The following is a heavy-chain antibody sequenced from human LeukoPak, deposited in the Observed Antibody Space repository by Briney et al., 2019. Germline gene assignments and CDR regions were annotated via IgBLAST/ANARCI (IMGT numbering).Heavy chain of an antibody. CDR2: ISSDGSST. V-gene: IGHV3-74*01. D-gene: IGHD2-2*01. Sequence: PGGSLRLSCAASGITFSSYWMHWVRQAPGKGLVWVSRISSDGSSTSYADSVKGRFTISRDNAKNTLYLQMNSLKAEDTAVYYCAKNSPVPDYWGQGTLVTVSS. J-gene: IGHJ4*02. CDR3: AKNSPVPDY. CDR1: GITFSSYW.